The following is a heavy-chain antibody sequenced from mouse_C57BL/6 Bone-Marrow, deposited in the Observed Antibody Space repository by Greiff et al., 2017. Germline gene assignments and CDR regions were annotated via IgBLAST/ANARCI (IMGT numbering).Heavy chain of an antibody. CDR2: ILPGSGST. CDR3: AREGYYGSSYGDYFDY. V-gene: IGHV1-9*01. CDR1: GYTFTGYW. D-gene: IGHD1-1*01. Sequence: QVQLQQSGAELMKPGASVKLSCKATGYTFTGYWIEWVKQRPGHGLEWIGEILPGSGSTNYNEKFKGKATFTADTYSNTAYMQLSSLTTEDSAIYYCAREGYYGSSYGDYFDYWGQGTTLTVSS. J-gene: IGHJ2*01.